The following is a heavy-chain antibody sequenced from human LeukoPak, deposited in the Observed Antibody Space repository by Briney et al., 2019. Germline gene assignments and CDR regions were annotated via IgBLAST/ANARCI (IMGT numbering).Heavy chain of an antibody. CDR1: GGTFSSYA. J-gene: IGHJ4*02. D-gene: IGHD1-26*01. V-gene: IGHV1-69*04. CDR2: TIPIFGIA. Sequence: SVKVSCKASGGTFSSYAISWVRQAPGQGLEWMGRTIPIFGIANYAQKFQGRVTITADKSTSTAYMELSSLRSEDTAVYYCARDSGSYYSYYFDYWGQGTLVTVSS. CDR3: ARDSGSYYSYYFDY.